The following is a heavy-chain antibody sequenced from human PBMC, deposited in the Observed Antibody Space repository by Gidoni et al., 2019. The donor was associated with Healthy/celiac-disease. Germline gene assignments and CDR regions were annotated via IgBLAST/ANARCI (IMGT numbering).Heavy chain of an antibody. V-gene: IGHV3-9*01. CDR1: GFTFDDYA. J-gene: IGHJ6*02. Sequence: EVQLVESGGGLVQPGRSLRLSCAASGFTFDDYAMHWVLQAPGKGLERVSGISWNSGSIGYADSVKGRFTISRDNAKNSLYLQMNSLRAEDTALYYCAKDIASVVVVPAASRNSYYYGMDVWGQGTTVTVSS. CDR2: ISWNSGSI. D-gene: IGHD2-2*01. CDR3: AKDIASVVVVPAASRNSYYYGMDV.